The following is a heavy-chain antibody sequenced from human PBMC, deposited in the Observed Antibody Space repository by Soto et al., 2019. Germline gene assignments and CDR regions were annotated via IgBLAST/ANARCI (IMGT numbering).Heavy chain of an antibody. CDR2: IIPIFGTA. Sequence: GASVKVSCKASGGTFSSYAISWVRQAPGQGLEWMGGIIPIFGTANYAQKFQGRVTITADESTSTAYMELSSLRSEDTAVYYCASNYYDSSGYYYFISLIAWGHGTLVTVSS. CDR1: GGTFSSYA. CDR3: ASNYYDSSGYYYFISLIA. D-gene: IGHD3-22*01. V-gene: IGHV1-69*13. J-gene: IGHJ5*01.